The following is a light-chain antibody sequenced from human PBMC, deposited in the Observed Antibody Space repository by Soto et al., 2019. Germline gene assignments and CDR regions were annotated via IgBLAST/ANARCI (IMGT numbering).Light chain of an antibody. V-gene: IGKV3-11*01. CDR3: QQRSNWPRLT. Sequence: EIVLTQSPGTLSLSPGERATLSCRASQSVSSYLAWYQQKPGQAPRLLIYDASNRATGIPARFSGSGSGTDFTLTISSLEPEDFAVYYCQQRSNWPRLTFGGGT. J-gene: IGKJ4*01. CDR1: QSVSSY. CDR2: DAS.